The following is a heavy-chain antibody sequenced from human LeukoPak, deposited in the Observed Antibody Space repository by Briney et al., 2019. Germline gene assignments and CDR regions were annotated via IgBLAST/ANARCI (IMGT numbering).Heavy chain of an antibody. Sequence: ASVKVSCKASGYTLTSYGISWVRPAPGQGLEWMGWISAYNGNTNYAQKLQGRVTMTTDTSTSTAYMELRSLRSDDTAVYYCARAGYSYGYEYYYYGMDVWGQGTTVTVSS. V-gene: IGHV1-18*01. D-gene: IGHD5-18*01. J-gene: IGHJ6*02. CDR1: GYTLTSYG. CDR2: ISAYNGNT. CDR3: ARAGYSYGYEYYYYGMDV.